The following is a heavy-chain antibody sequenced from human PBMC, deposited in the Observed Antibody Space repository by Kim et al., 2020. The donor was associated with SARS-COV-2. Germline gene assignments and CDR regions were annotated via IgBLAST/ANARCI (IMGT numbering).Heavy chain of an antibody. J-gene: IGHJ4*02. Sequence: SVKGRFAISRDNAKNTLYLQMNSLRAEDTAVYYCASHLPGIAAAGTGTDYWGQGTLVTVSS. CDR3: ASHLPGIAAAGTGTDY. D-gene: IGHD6-13*01. V-gene: IGHV3-74*01.